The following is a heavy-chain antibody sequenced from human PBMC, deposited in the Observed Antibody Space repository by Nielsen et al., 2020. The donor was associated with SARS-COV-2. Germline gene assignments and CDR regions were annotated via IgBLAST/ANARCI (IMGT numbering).Heavy chain of an antibody. Sequence: SETLSLTCIVSGGSITTGSHYWSWIRQHPWKGLEWIRYIFYRGNTNYNPSLKSRVPISVDTSKNQFSLKVNSVTAADTAVYYCVRIDMTTISVDYWGQGTLVTVSS. CDR3: VRIDMTTISVDY. J-gene: IGHJ4*02. CDR1: GGSITTGSHY. V-gene: IGHV4-61*01. D-gene: IGHD5-24*01. CDR2: IFYRGNT.